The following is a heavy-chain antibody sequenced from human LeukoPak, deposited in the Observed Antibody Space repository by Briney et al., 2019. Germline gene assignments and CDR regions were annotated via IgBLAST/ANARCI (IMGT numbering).Heavy chain of an antibody. CDR2: ISYDGSDK. V-gene: IGHV3-30-3*01. CDR1: GFTFSTYA. CDR3: ARDFSSGTIADY. D-gene: IGHD3-10*01. J-gene: IGHJ4*02. Sequence: PGGSLRLSCAASGFTFSTYAMHWVRQAPGKGLEWVAVISYDGSDKYYADSVKGRFTISRDNSKNTLYLQMHSLRPEDTAVYYCARDFSSGTIADYWGQGTLVTVSS.